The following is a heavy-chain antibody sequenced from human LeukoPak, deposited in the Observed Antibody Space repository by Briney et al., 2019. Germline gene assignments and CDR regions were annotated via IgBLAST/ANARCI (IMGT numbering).Heavy chain of an antibody. Sequence: GGSLRLSCAASGFTSRNYGMHWVRQAPGKGREGVAVIWYDGSNKYYADSVKGRFTISRDNSKNTLYMQMNSLRDEDTAVYYCATVAVHDVRGVSTFYFDYWGQGTLVTVSS. V-gene: IGHV3-33*01. J-gene: IGHJ4*02. CDR1: GFTSRNYG. CDR3: ATVAVHDVRGVSTFYFDY. D-gene: IGHD3-10*02. CDR2: IWYDGSNK.